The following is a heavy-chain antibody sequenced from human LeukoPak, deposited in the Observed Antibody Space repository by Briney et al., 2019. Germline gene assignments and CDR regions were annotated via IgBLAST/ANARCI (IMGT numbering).Heavy chain of an antibody. D-gene: IGHD2-21*02. CDR1: GGSFSGYY. J-gene: IGHJ6*02. CDR3: ARLNGCSGDCYPHYYHGMDV. Sequence: SETLSLTCAVYGGSFSGYYWSWIRQPPGKGLEWIGEINHSGSTNYNPSLKSRVTISVDTSKNQFSLKLSSVTAADTAVYYCARLNGCSGDCYPHYYHGMDVWGQGTTVTVSS. V-gene: IGHV4-34*01. CDR2: INHSGST.